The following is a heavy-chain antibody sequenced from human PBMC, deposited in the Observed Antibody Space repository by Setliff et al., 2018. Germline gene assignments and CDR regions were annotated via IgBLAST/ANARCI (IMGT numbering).Heavy chain of an antibody. D-gene: IGHD3-3*01. V-gene: IGHV4-61*09. Sequence: SETLSLTCTVSGGSISSGIYYWSWIRQPAGKGLEWIGQIYTTVSANSVSTNYNPSLKSRVTISVDTSKNQFSLKLSSVTASDTAAYYCARMTGFLYTDVWGKGTTVTAP. CDR3: ARMTGFLYTDV. CDR2: IYTTVSANSVST. CDR1: GGSISSGIYY. J-gene: IGHJ6*03.